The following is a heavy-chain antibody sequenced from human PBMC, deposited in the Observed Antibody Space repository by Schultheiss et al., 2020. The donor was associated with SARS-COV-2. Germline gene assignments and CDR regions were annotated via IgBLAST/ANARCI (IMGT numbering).Heavy chain of an antibody. J-gene: IGHJ4*02. V-gene: IGHV5-10-1*01. CDR3: ARHEGQWPKPDY. CDR2: IDPSDSYT. D-gene: IGHD6-19*01. Sequence: KVSCKGSGYSFTSYWISWVRQMPGKGLEWMGRIDPSDSYTNYSPSFEGHVTISLDKSSSTAYLRWNSLEASDTAMYYCARHEGQWPKPDYWGQGTLVTVSS. CDR1: GYSFTSYW.